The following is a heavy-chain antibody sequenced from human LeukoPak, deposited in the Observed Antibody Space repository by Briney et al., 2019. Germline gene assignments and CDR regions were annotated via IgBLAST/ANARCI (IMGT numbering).Heavy chain of an antibody. CDR2: MSGSGGST. J-gene: IGHJ2*01. CDR3: AKDRSYGYWYFDL. V-gene: IGHV3-23*01. D-gene: IGHD1-26*01. Sequence: PGGTLRLSCAASGFTFSIYGMSWVRQAPGRGLEWVSAMSGSGGSTYYADSVRGRFTVSKDNSKNMLYLQMNSLRDEDTAVYYCAKDRSYGYWYFDLWGRGTPVTVSS. CDR1: GFTFSIYG.